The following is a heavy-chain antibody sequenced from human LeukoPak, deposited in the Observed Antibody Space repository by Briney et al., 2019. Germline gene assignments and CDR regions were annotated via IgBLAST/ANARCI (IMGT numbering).Heavy chain of an antibody. Sequence: PGGSLRLSCAASGFTFSSYGMHWVRQAPGKGLEWVAVIWYDGSNKYYADSVKGRFTISRDNSKNTLYLQMNSLRAEDTAVYYCAKDLGYYYDSSGYYTPDYWGQGTLVTVSS. CDR1: GFTFSSYG. CDR2: IWYDGSNK. J-gene: IGHJ4*02. D-gene: IGHD3-22*01. V-gene: IGHV3-33*06. CDR3: AKDLGYYYDSSGYYTPDY.